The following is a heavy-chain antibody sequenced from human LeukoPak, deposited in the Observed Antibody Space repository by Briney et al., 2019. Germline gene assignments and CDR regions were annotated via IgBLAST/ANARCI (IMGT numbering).Heavy chain of an antibody. V-gene: IGHV3-21*01. D-gene: IGHD3-22*01. CDR1: GFTFSSYS. CDR2: ISSSSSYI. J-gene: IGHJ4*02. Sequence: PGGSLRLSCAASGFTFSSYSMNWVRQAPGKGLEWVSSISSSSSYIYYADSVKGRFTISRDNAKNSLYLQMKSLRAEDTAVYYCARDREDYYDSSGSPPHFDYWGQGPLVTASS. CDR3: ARDREDYYDSSGSPPHFDY.